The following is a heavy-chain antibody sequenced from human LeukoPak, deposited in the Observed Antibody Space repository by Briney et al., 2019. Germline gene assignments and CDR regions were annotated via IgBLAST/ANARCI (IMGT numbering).Heavy chain of an antibody. CDR1: GFTFSSYS. CDR2: ISSSSSYI. J-gene: IGHJ3*02. V-gene: IGHV3-21*01. Sequence: PGGSLRLSCAASGFTFSSYSMNWVRQAPGKGLEWVSSISSSSSYIYYADSVKGRFTISRDNAKNSLYLQMNSLRAEDTAVYYCARDVLLWFGEKDAFDIWGQGTMVTVSS. D-gene: IGHD3-10*01. CDR3: ARDVLLWFGEKDAFDI.